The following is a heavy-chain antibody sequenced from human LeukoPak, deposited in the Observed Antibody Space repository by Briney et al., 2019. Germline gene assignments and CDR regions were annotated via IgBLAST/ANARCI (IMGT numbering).Heavy chain of an antibody. V-gene: IGHV3-13*01. Sequence: GGSLRPSCAASGFTFSTYDMHWVRQATGKGLEWVSAIGKGGDTHYSDSVKGRFTISRENAKNSLYLQMNSLRAGDMAVYYCARDPSGWGLDVWGQGTTVTVSS. CDR3: ARDPSGWGLDV. J-gene: IGHJ6*02. CDR2: IGKGGDT. D-gene: IGHD6-19*01. CDR1: GFTFSTYD.